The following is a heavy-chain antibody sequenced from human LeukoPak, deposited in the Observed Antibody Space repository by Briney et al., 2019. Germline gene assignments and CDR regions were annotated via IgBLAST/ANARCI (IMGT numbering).Heavy chain of an antibody. V-gene: IGHV4-59*01. CDR3: ARHSHDAEYFQH. CDR2: IYYSGST. Sequence: SETLSLTCTVSGVSISTYFWSWIRQPPGKGLEWIGSIYYSGSTNYNPSLKSRVTISVDTSKNQLSLKLTSVTAADTAVYYCARHSHDAEYFQHWGQGTLVTVSS. D-gene: IGHD2-21*01. CDR1: GVSISTYF. J-gene: IGHJ1*01.